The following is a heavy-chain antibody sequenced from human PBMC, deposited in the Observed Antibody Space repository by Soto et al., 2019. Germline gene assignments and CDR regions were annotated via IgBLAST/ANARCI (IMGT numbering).Heavy chain of an antibody. J-gene: IGHJ4*02. CDR1: GFTINTHA. CDR2: FSGRSGDT. Sequence: EVQLLESGGGLVQPGGSLRLSCAASGFTINTHAMTWVRQAPGKGLEWVSAFSGRSGDTYYAASVKGPFTISGDNSKNTVILEMNNLRAEDTAVYYCARDSSAWPNYFDSWGQGIQVTVSS. CDR3: ARDSSAWPNYFDS. V-gene: IGHV3-23*01. D-gene: IGHD6-19*01.